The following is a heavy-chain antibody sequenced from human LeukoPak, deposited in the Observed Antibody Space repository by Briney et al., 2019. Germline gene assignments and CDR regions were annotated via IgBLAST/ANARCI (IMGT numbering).Heavy chain of an antibody. V-gene: IGHV4-39*07. CDR1: GGSISSSSYY. CDR3: ARDVKAAAGPTRAYYYYYYGMDG. Sequence: SETLSLTCTVSGGSISSSSYYWGWIRQPPGKGLEWIGSIYYSGSTYYNPSLKSRVTISVDTSKNQFSLKLSSLTAADTAVYYCARDVKAAAGPTRAYYYYYYGMDGWGQGTTVTVSS. D-gene: IGHD6-13*01. J-gene: IGHJ6*02. CDR2: IYYSGST.